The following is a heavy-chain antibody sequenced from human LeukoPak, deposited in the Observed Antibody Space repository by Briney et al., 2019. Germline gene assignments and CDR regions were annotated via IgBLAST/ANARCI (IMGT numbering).Heavy chain of an antibody. V-gene: IGHV3-30*03. CDR1: GFTFSSFG. Sequence: PGGSLRLSCGASGFTFSSFGMHWVRQAPGKGLEWLAIISFDGGNKFYADSVRDRFTISRDNSKNTVFLQMNSLRTDDTAMYYCARDHRYFEYLGKAFDIWGQGTMVTVSS. CDR3: ARDHRYFEYLGKAFDI. CDR2: ISFDGGNK. J-gene: IGHJ3*02. D-gene: IGHD3-9*01.